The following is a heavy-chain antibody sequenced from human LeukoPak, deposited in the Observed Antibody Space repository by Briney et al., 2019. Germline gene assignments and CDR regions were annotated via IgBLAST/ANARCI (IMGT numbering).Heavy chain of an antibody. CDR2: IYHSGST. CDR3: ARDSTVHDAFGI. Sequence: KASETLSLTCAVSGVSISSGGYSWSWIRQPPGKGLEWIGYIYHSGSTYYNPSLKSRVTISVDRSKNQFSLKLSSVTAADTAVYYCARDSTVHDAFGIWGQGTMVTVSS. CDR1: GVSISSGGYS. D-gene: IGHD1-1*01. J-gene: IGHJ3*02. V-gene: IGHV4-30-2*01.